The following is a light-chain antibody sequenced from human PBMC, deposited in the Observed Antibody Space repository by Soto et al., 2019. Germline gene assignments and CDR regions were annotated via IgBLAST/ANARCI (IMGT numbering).Light chain of an antibody. V-gene: IGKV3-15*01. J-gene: IGKJ1*01. Sequence: EIVMTQSPATLSVSPGARATLSCRASQSVSSNLAWYQQKPGQAPRLLIYDTSTRATGIPARFSGSGSGTEFNLTISSLQSEDFAVYYCQQYNNWPWTFGQGTKVEIK. CDR1: QSVSSN. CDR3: QQYNNWPWT. CDR2: DTS.